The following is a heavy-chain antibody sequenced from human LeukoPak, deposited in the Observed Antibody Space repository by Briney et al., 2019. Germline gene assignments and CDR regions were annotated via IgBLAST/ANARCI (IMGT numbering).Heavy chain of an antibody. CDR3: ARERYSSGWYGKYYFDY. V-gene: IGHV1-2*02. CDR1: GYTFTGYY. J-gene: IGHJ4*02. D-gene: IGHD6-19*01. CDR2: INPNSGGT. Sequence: GASVKVSCKASGYTFTGYYMHWVRQAPGQGLEWMGWINPNSGGTNYAQKFQGRVTMTRDTSISTAYMGLSRLRSDDTAVYYCARERYSSGWYGKYYFDYWGQGTLVTVSS.